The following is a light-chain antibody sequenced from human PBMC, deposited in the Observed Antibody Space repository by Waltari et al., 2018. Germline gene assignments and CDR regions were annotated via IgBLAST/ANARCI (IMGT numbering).Light chain of an antibody. J-gene: IGLJ2*01. CDR2: EDN. CDR1: SGNIANNY. V-gene: IGLV6-57*02. CDR3: QSYDSSNVI. Sequence: NFMLTQPHSVSESPGKTVTISCTGSSGNIANNYVQWYQQRPGSAPTTVMDEDNQRPSGVPDRFSGSIDSSSNSASLTISGLMAEDEALYYCQSYDSSNVIFGGGTKLTVL.